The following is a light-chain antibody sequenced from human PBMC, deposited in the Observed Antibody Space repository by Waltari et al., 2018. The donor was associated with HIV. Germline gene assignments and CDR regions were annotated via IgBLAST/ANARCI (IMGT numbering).Light chain of an antibody. CDR2: LGS. Sequence: DIVMTQSPLSLPVILGEPASISCRSSQSLLKSNGYNYLDCYLQKPGQSPQILIYLGSDRASGVPYRFSGSGSGTDFTLKSSRVEAVDVGIYYCIDPLQATFGQGTRLEIK. CDR1: QSLLKSNGYNY. V-gene: IGKV2-28*01. CDR3: IDPLQAT. J-gene: IGKJ5*01.